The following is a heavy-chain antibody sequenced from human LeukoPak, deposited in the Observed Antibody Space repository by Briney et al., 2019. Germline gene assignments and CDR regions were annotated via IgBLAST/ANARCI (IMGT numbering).Heavy chain of an antibody. V-gene: IGHV1-58*02. CDR1: GITFTSSA. D-gene: IGHD3-10*01. CDR2: IVVGSGNT. J-gene: IGHJ4*02. CDR3: AAVTMVRGVNSADY. Sequence: SVKVSCKASGITFTSSAMQWVRQARGQRLEWIGWIVVGSGNTNYAQKFQERVTITRDMSTATAYMELSSLRSEDTAVYYCAAVTMVRGVNSADYWGQGTLVTVSS.